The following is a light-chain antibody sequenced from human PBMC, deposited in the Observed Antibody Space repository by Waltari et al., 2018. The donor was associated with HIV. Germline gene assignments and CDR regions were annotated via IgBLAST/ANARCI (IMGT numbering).Light chain of an antibody. J-gene: IGLJ2*01. Sequence: SYELTQPPSVSVSPGQTARITCSGDALPKQYAYWYQQKPGQAIVTVIYKDSERPSGFPERCSGSSSGTTVTLTISGVQAEDEADYYCQSADSSGTVVFGGGTKLTVL. CDR1: ALPKQY. CDR3: QSADSSGTVV. V-gene: IGLV3-25*03. CDR2: KDS.